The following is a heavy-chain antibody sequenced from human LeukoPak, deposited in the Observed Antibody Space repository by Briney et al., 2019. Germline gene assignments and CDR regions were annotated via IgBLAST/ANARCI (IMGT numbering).Heavy chain of an antibody. J-gene: IGHJ4*02. D-gene: IGHD2-8*01. CDR3: ARDDCTNGVCPDY. Sequence: PGGSLRLSCAASGFTFSSYTMNWVRQAPGKGLEWISFISRSSDNIYYADSVKGRFTISRDNAKNSLYLQMNSLRAEDTAVYYCARDDCTNGVCPDYWGQGTLVTVSS. CDR2: ISRSSDNI. CDR1: GFTFSSYT. V-gene: IGHV3-48*01.